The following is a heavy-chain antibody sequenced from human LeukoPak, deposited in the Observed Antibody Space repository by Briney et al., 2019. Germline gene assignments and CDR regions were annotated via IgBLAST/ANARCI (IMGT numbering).Heavy chain of an antibody. CDR3: ARVAGYGSGSYGVDY. Sequence: ASVKVSCKASGYTFTGYYMHWVRQAPGQGLEWMGWINPNSGGTNYAQKFQGRVTMTRDTSISTAYMELSRLRSDDTAVYYCARVAGYGSGSYGVDYWGQGTLVTVSS. J-gene: IGHJ4*02. V-gene: IGHV1-2*02. CDR2: INPNSGGT. CDR1: GYTFTGYY. D-gene: IGHD3-10*01.